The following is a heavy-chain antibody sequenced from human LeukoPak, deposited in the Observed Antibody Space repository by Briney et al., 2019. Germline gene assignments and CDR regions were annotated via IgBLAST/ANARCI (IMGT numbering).Heavy chain of an antibody. Sequence: GGSLRLSCTASGFTFGDYAMSWIRQAPGKGLEWVGFIRSKAYGETADYAASVKGRFTISRDDSKAIAYLQMNSLKTEDTAVYHCTRDRGAYNLYDYWGQGTLVSVSS. V-gene: IGHV3-49*03. CDR2: IRSKAYGETA. CDR1: GFTFGDYA. D-gene: IGHD1-1*01. CDR3: TRDRGAYNLYDY. J-gene: IGHJ4*02.